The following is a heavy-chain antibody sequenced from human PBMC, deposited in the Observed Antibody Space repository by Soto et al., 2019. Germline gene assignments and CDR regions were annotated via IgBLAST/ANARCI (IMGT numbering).Heavy chain of an antibody. CDR2: IIPIFGTA. V-gene: IGHV1-69*13. D-gene: IGHD5-12*01. Sequence: ASVKVSCKASGGTFSSYAISWVRQAPGQGLEWMGGIIPIFGTANYAQKFQGRVTITADESTSTAYMELSSLRSEDTAVYYCAREKMDIVATIGGPRDDAFDIWGQGTMVTV. CDR1: GGTFSSYA. CDR3: AREKMDIVATIGGPRDDAFDI. J-gene: IGHJ3*02.